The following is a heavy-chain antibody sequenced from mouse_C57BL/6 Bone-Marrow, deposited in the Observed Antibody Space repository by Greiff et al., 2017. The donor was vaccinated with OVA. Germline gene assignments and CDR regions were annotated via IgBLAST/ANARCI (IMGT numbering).Heavy chain of an antibody. CDR1: GYSITSGYD. J-gene: IGHJ4*01. Sequence: EVQLQESGPGMVKPSQSLSLTCTVTGYSITSGYDWHWIRHFPGNKLEWMGYISYSGSTNYNPSLKSRISITHDTSKNHFFLKLNSVTTEDTATYYCARRGKYSNYCYYAMDYWGQGTSVTGSS. CDR2: ISYSGST. CDR3: ARRGKYSNYCYYAMDY. D-gene: IGHD2-5*01. V-gene: IGHV3-1*01.